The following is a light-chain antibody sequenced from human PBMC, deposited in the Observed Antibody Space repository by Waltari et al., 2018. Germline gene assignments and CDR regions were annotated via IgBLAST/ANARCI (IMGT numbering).Light chain of an antibody. J-gene: IGKJ1*01. Sequence: IVLTQSPGTLSLSPGERATMSCRASQSIGKYLVWYQQRPGQAPRLLIYAASTRSTGIPDRFSVSGSGTDFRLTISRLEPEDFAVYYCQNHERLPATFGQGTKVEIK. CDR3: QNHERLPAT. CDR2: AAS. V-gene: IGKV3-20*01. CDR1: QSIGKY.